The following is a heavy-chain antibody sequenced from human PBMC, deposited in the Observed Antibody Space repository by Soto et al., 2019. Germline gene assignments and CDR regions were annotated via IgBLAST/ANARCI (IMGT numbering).Heavy chain of an antibody. CDR3: ARQWVGKVYTVDYPFGMDV. CDR1: GASVSSGSYF. CDR2: IYYSGST. Sequence: QVQLQESGPGLVKPSESLSLTCTVSGASVSSGSYFWSWIRQPPGKGLEWIGYIYYSGSTNYEPSLKSRVTISVDTYTHQFSLKLSSVTAADTAVYYCARQWVGKVYTVDYPFGMDVWGQGTTVTFSS. D-gene: IGHD2-8*01. J-gene: IGHJ6*02. V-gene: IGHV4-61*01.